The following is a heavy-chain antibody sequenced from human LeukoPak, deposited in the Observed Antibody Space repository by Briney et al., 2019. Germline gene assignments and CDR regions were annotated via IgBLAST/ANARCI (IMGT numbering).Heavy chain of an antibody. Sequence: SETLSLTCTVYGGTFSGYYWSWIRQPPGKGPEWIGEINHSGSTNYNPSLKSRVTISVDTSKNQFSLKLSSVTAADTAVYYCARVFSYPLRAPFDPWGQGTLVTVSS. D-gene: IGHD3-3*01. CDR1: GGTFSGYY. CDR2: INHSGST. J-gene: IGHJ5*02. CDR3: ARVFSYPLRAPFDP. V-gene: IGHV4-34*01.